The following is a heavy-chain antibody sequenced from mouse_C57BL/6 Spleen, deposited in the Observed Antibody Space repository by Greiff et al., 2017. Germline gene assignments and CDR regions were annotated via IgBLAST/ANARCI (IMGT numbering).Heavy chain of an antibody. CDR3: ARAPGAYAMDD. D-gene: IGHD4-1*01. V-gene: IGHV1-61*01. CDR1: GYSFTSYW. J-gene: IGHJ4*01. CDR2: IYPSASET. Sequence: QVQLQQPGAELVRPGSSVKLSCKASGYSFTSYWMDWVKQRPGQGLEWIGNIYPSASETHYNQKFKDKATLTVHKSSSTAYMHLSSLTSEDSEVYYSARAPGAYAMDDWGQGTPVTVAS.